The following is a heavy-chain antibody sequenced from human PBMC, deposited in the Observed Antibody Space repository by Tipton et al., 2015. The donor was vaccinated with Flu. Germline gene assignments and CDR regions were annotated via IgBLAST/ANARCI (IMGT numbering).Heavy chain of an antibody. CDR2: INHSGRT. CDR3: ATKFANWGVWEPRDY. V-gene: IGHV4-34*01. Sequence: LRLSCAVYGRSFSGYYWSWIRQPPGKGLEWIGEINHSGRTNYNPSLKSRVTISADTSKNQFFLTLNSVTAADTAVYYCATKFANWGVWEPRDYWGQGTLVTVSS. CDR1: GRSFSGYY. D-gene: IGHD7-27*01. J-gene: IGHJ4*02.